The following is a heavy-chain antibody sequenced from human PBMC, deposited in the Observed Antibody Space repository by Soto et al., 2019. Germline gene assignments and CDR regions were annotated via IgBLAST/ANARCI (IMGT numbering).Heavy chain of an antibody. CDR2: ISYDGSNK. D-gene: IGHD5-12*01. V-gene: IGHV3-30*18. CDR1: GFTFSSYG. Sequence: GGSLRLSCAASGFTFSSYGMHWVRQAPGKGLEWVAVISYDGSNKYYADSVKGRFTISRDNSKNTLYLQMNILRAEDTAVYYCAKDLRWLQFIDYWGQGTLVTVSS. J-gene: IGHJ4*02. CDR3: AKDLRWLQFIDY.